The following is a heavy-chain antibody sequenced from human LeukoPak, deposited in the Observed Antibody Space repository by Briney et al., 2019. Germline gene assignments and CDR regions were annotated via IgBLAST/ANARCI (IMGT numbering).Heavy chain of an antibody. CDR3: ARDSSSSSLADP. CDR1: GYTFAKFY. Sequence: ASVKVSCKASGYTFAKFYIHWVRQAPGQGLEWMGIINPSGGTTSYAQKSQGRVTMTRDTSTSTVYMELSSLRSEDTAMYYCARDSSSSSLADPWGQGTLVTVSS. CDR2: INPSGGTT. J-gene: IGHJ5*02. V-gene: IGHV1-46*01. D-gene: IGHD2-2*01.